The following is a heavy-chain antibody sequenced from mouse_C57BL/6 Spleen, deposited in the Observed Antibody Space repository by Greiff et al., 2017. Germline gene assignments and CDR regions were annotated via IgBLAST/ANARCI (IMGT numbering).Heavy chain of an antibody. Sequence: QVQLQQSGPELVKPGASVKISCKASGYAFSSSWMNWVKQRPGKGLVWIGRIYPGDGDTNYNGKFKGKATLTADKSSSTAYMKLRSLTSEDSAVYFCARGGDYPDYYAMDYWGQGTSVTVSS. D-gene: IGHD2-13*01. J-gene: IGHJ4*01. CDR3: ARGGDYPDYYAMDY. CDR2: IYPGDGDT. V-gene: IGHV1-82*01. CDR1: GYAFSSSW.